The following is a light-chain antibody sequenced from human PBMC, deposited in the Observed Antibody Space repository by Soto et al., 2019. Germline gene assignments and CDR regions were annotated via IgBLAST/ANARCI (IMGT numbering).Light chain of an antibody. V-gene: IGKV1-16*02. J-gene: IGKJ4*01. Sequence: DIQMTQSPSSLSASVGDRGTITCRASEDNSNYLAWFQQKPRKAPKSLIYGASSLQSGVPSKFSGGGYGTDFALTISSLQPEDCATYYCHQYNSYRRTFGGGTKVEIK. CDR3: HQYNSYRRT. CDR1: EDNSNY. CDR2: GAS.